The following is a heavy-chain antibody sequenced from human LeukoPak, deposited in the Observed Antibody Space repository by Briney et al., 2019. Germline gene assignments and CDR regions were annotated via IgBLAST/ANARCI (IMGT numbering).Heavy chain of an antibody. J-gene: IGHJ4*02. CDR1: GFPFSDYY. D-gene: IGHD3-16*02. V-gene: IGHV3-11*06. Sequence: GGSLRLSCAASGFPFSDYYMSWIRQAPGKGLEWVSSISSSSSYIYYADSVKGRFTISRDNAKNSLYLQMNSLRAEDTAVYYCARDPLITFGGVIEYWGQGTLVTVSS. CDR2: ISSSSSYI. CDR3: ARDPLITFGGVIEY.